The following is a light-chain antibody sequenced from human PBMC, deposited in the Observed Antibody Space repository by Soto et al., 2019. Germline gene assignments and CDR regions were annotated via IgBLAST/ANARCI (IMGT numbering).Light chain of an antibody. Sequence: QSVLTQPPSASGTPGQRVTISCSGSASNIGSNSVYWYQQFPETAPKLLIYRNDQRPSRVPDRFSGSKSGTSASLAISGLRSEDEADYYCAAWDDSLSAVVFGGGTKLIVL. V-gene: IGLV1-47*01. CDR3: AAWDDSLSAVV. J-gene: IGLJ2*01. CDR2: RND. CDR1: ASNIGSNS.